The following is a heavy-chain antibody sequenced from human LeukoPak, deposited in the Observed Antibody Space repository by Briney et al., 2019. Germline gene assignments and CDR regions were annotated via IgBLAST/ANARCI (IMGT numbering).Heavy chain of an antibody. J-gene: IGHJ4*02. Sequence: GGSLRLSCAASGFTVSSNYMSWVRQAPGKGLEWVSVIYSGGSTYYADSVKGRFTISRDSSKNTLYLQMNSLRAEDTAVYYCARVRQRHYFDYWGQGTLVTVSS. CDR2: IYSGGST. CDR3: ARVRQRHYFDY. CDR1: GFTVSSNY. D-gene: IGHD6-25*01. V-gene: IGHV3-53*01.